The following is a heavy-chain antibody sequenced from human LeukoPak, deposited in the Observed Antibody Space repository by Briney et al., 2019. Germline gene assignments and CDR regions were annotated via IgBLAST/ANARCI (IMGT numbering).Heavy chain of an antibody. D-gene: IGHD3-22*01. J-gene: IGHJ4*02. CDR3: ARDMSYDSSGANFDY. V-gene: IGHV3-9*01. CDR1: GFAFGDHA. Sequence: PGGSLRLYCEASGFAFGDHAMHWVRQAPGKGLEWISCINWNSGSMTYADSVKGRFTISRDTAKTSLSLQMNSLRVEDTAFYNCARDMSYDSSGANFDYWGQGTLVTVSA. CDR2: INWNSGSM.